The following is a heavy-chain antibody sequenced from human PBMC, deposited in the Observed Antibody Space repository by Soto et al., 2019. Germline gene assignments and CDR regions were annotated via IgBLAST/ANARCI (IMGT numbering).Heavy chain of an antibody. CDR1: GFTFNSYG. V-gene: IGHV3-21*01. Sequence: ESGGGLVKPGGSLRLSCVASGFTFNSYGMNWVRQAPGKGLEWVASISDRSSYINYADSVKGRFTISRDNAERSLYLQMNSLRAEDTAVYYCARHTYHDSWGQGTLVTVSS. CDR2: ISDRSSYI. CDR3: ARHTYHDS. J-gene: IGHJ4*02. D-gene: IGHD2-2*02.